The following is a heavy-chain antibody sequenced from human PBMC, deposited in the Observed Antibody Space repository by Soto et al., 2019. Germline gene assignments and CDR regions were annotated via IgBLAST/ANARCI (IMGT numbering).Heavy chain of an antibody. V-gene: IGHV3-23*01. D-gene: IGHD6-19*01. CDR1: GFILSRHA. CDR2: IGYRTTDT. J-gene: IGHJ4*02. CDR3: AKDRGGGWVIDY. Sequence: EVLLLQSGGGLVQPGESLTLSCATSGFILSRHAMSWVRQAPGKGLDWVSVIGYRTTDTYYADSVKGRFTISRDESKNTVYLKMNNLRVEDTAVYYCAKDRGGGWVIDYWGQGTLVTVSS.